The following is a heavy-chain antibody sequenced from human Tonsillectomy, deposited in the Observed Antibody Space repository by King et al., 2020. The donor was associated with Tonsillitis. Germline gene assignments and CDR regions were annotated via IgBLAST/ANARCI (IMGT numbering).Heavy chain of an antibody. CDR1: GFTFSSYG. CDR2: ISSSSSTT. J-gene: IGHJ4*02. CDR3: ASYRQTVTSWDY. D-gene: IGHD4-17*01. Sequence: EVQLVQSGGGLIQPGGSLRLSCAASGFTFSSYGMNWVRQAPGKGLEWVSYISSSSSTTYYADSVKGRFTISRDNAKNSLYLQMNSLRAEDTAVYYCASYRQTVTSWDYGGQGPLVTVSS. V-gene: IGHV3-48*04.